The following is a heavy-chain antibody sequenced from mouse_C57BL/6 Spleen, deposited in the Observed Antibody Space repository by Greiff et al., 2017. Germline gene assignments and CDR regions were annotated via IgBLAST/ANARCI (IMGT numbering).Heavy chain of an antibody. D-gene: IGHD2-4*01. J-gene: IGHJ2*01. CDR3: ARPYYDYFYFDY. V-gene: IGHV5-17*01. Sequence: EVKVVESGGGLVKPGGSLKLSCAASGFTFSDYGMHWVRQAPEKGLEWVAYISSGSSTIYYAATVKGRFTISRDNAKNTLFLQMTSLRSEDTAMYYCARPYYDYFYFDYWGQGTTLTVSS. CDR2: ISSGSSTI. CDR1: GFTFSDYG.